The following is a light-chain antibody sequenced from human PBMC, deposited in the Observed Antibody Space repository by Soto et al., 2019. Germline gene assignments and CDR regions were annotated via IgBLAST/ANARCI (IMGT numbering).Light chain of an antibody. CDR2: DNS. J-gene: IGLJ2*01. CDR1: NSNIGTND. CDR3: GTWDSSLRGGV. Sequence: QSVLTQVPSVSAAPGQKVTITRSGSNSNIGTNDVSWYQQLPGTAPKLLIYDNSKRPAGISDRFSGSKSGTSVTLGITGLQTGDEAEYYCGTWDSSLRGGVFGGGTKVTVL. V-gene: IGLV1-51*01.